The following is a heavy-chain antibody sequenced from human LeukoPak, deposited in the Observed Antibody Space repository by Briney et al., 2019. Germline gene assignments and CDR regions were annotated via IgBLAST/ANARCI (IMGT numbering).Heavy chain of an antibody. Sequence: TGGSLRLSCAASGFTFDTYGMNWVRQAPGKGLEWVSDINWSGVSTGYADSVKGRFTISRDNAKNSLYLQMNSLRAEDTAVYYLVRVEAYYSSSWYGYFDDWGQGTLVTVSS. V-gene: IGHV3-20*04. CDR2: INWSGVST. J-gene: IGHJ4*02. CDR1: GFTFDTYG. CDR3: VRVEAYYSSSWYGYFDD. D-gene: IGHD6-13*01.